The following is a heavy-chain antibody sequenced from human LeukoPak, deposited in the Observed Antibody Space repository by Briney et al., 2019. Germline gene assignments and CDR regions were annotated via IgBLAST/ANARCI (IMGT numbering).Heavy chain of an antibody. V-gene: IGHV3-23*01. Sequence: PGGSLRLSCAASGFTFSSYAMSWVRQAPGKGLEWVSAISGSGGSTYYADSVKGRFTISRDNSKNTLYLQMNSLRAEDTAVYYCAKDKSYCGGDCYSGPIFGYWGQGTLVTVSS. J-gene: IGHJ4*02. CDR2: ISGSGGST. D-gene: IGHD2-21*01. CDR3: AKDKSYCGGDCYSGPIFGY. CDR1: GFTFSSYA.